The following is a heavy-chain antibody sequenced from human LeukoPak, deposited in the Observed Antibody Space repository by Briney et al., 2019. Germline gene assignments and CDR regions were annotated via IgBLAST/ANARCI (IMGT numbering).Heavy chain of an antibody. D-gene: IGHD2-2*01. CDR1: GCTFTSYG. Sequence: ASVKVSCKASGCTFTSYGISSVRQAPGQGLEWMGWISAYNGNTNYAQKRQGGVTMTTDTSTSTAYMELRSLRSDDTAVYYCARDLGVGGYCSSTSCSWFDPWGQGTLVTVSS. V-gene: IGHV1-18*04. J-gene: IGHJ5*02. CDR2: ISAYNGNT. CDR3: ARDLGVGGYCSSTSCSWFDP.